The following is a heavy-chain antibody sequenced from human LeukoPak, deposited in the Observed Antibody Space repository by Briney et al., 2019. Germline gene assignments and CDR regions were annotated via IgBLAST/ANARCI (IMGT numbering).Heavy chain of an antibody. CDR2: INPHSGGT. D-gene: IGHD3-22*01. V-gene: IGHV1-2*02. Sequence: ASVKVSCKASGYTFTGYYMHWVRQAPGQGLEWMGWINPHSGGTNHAQKFQGRVTMTRDTSISTAYTELSRLRSDDTAVYYCARRSSGYSFDYWGQGTLVTVSS. J-gene: IGHJ4*02. CDR1: GYTFTGYY. CDR3: ARRSSGYSFDY.